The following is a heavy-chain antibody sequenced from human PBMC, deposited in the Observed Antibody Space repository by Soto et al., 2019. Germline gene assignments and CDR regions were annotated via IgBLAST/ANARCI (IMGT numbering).Heavy chain of an antibody. Sequence: QLQLQESGSGLVKPSQTLSLTCAVSGGSISSGGYSWSWIRQPPGKGLEWIGYIYHSGGTYYNPSLKARVTISVDRSKNQFSLKLSSVTAADTAVYYCTAGGWLPRYYWGQGTLVTVSS. CDR3: TAGGWLPRYY. CDR2: IYHSGGT. J-gene: IGHJ4*02. CDR1: GGSISSGGYS. D-gene: IGHD5-12*01. V-gene: IGHV4-30-2*01.